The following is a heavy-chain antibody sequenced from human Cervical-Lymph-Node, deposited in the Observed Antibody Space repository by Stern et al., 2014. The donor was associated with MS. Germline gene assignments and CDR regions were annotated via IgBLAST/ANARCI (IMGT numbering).Heavy chain of an antibody. CDR2: IITRYGTT. V-gene: IGHV1-69*01. CDR1: GGTSNSHA. J-gene: IGHJ6*02. Sequence: QMQLVQSGAEVKKPGSSVKVSCKASGGTSNSHAISWVRQAPGQGLEWMGGIITRYGTTNYAEKFQGRVTITADESTSTAYMELRSLRSEDTAVYYCARDWYSYGSAYYYGLDVWGQGTAVTVSS. CDR3: ARDWYSYGSAYYYGLDV. D-gene: IGHD5-18*01.